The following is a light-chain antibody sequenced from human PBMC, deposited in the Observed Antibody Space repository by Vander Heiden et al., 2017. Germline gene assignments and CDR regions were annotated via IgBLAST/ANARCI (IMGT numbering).Light chain of an antibody. CDR2: WAS. V-gene: IGKV4-1*01. J-gene: IGKJ4*01. CDR3: QQYYSTPLT. Sequence: DIVMTQSPDPLAVSLGERATINCKSSQSVLYSSDNKNYLAWYQKKPGQPPKLLIYWASTRESGVPGRFSGSGSGTDFTLTISSLQAEDVAVYYCQQYYSTPLTFGGGTKVEIK. CDR1: QSVLYSSDNKNY.